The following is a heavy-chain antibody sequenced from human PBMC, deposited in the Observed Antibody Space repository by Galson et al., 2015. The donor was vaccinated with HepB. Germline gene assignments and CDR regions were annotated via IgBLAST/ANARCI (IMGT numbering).Heavy chain of an antibody. V-gene: IGHV4-59*01. J-gene: IGHJ4*02. CDR2: IYYSGST. CDR1: GGSINSYY. D-gene: IGHD7-27*01. Sequence: SETLSLTCTVSGGSINSYYWSWLRQPPGKGLEWIGYIYYSGSTNYNPSLKSRVIISIDTSKNQFSLKLNSVTAADTAVYYCAKKANWGMYYFDSWGQGALVTVSS. CDR3: AKKANWGMYYFDS.